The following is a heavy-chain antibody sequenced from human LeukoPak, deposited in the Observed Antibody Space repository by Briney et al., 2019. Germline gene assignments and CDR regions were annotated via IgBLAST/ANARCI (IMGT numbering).Heavy chain of an antibody. V-gene: IGHV3-33*01. CDR3: XXXXGSSGLDY. Sequence: GRSLRLSCAASGFTFSSYGMHWVRQAPGKGLEWVAVIWYDGSNKYYADSVKGRFTISRDNSKNTLYLQMNSLRADDTAVYYXXXXXGSSGLDYWGQGTLVTVSS. CDR1: GFTFSSYG. D-gene: IGHD6-25*01. CDR2: IWYDGSNK. J-gene: IGHJ4*02.